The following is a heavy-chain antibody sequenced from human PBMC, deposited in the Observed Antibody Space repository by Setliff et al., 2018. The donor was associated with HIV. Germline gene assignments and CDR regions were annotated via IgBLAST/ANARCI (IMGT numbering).Heavy chain of an antibody. J-gene: IGHJ4*02. CDR1: GGSISSSSYY. Sequence: SETLSLTCTVSGGSISSSSYYWGWIRQPPGKGLEWIGSIYYSGSTYYNPSLNSRVTISVDTSKNQFSLKLSSVTAADTAVYYCARVGLYYYDSSGYWGHFDYWGQGTLVTVSS. D-gene: IGHD3-22*01. CDR2: IYYSGST. V-gene: IGHV4-39*01. CDR3: ARVGLYYYDSSGYWGHFDY.